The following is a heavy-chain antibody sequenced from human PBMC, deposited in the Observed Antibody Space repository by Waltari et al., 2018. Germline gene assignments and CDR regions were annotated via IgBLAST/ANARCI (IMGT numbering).Heavy chain of an antibody. CDR2: IYHSGIT. CDR3: ARHWNYVSYYYYGMDV. CDR1: GYSISSGYY. V-gene: IGHV4-38-2*01. D-gene: IGHD1-7*01. Sequence: QVQLQESGPGLVKPSETLSLTCAVSGYSISSGYYWGWIRQPPGKGLEWIGSIYHSGITYYNPSLKSRVTISVDTSKNQFSLKLSSVTAADTAVYYCARHWNYVSYYYYGMDVWGQGTTVTVSS. J-gene: IGHJ6*02.